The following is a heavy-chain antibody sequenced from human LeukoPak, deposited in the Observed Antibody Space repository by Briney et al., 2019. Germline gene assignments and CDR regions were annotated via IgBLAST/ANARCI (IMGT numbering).Heavy chain of an antibody. CDR1: GFTFSSYA. CDR2: IYYSGST. J-gene: IGHJ3*02. Sequence: PGGSLRLSCAASGFTFSSYAMSWVRQPPGKGLEWIGSIYYSGSTYYNPSLKSRVTISVDTSKNQFSLKLSSVTAADTAVYYCASATDTAMVKDAFDIWGQGTMVTVSS. D-gene: IGHD5-18*01. V-gene: IGHV4-39*01. CDR3: ASATDTAMVKDAFDI.